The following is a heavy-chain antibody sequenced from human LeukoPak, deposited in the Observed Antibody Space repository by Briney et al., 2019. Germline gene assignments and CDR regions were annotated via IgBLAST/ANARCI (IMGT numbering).Heavy chain of an antibody. CDR3: ARDRRYCSGGSCYNYYYGMDV. D-gene: IGHD2-15*01. Sequence: PGGSLRLSCAASGFTFSSYEMNWVRQAPGKGLEQVSYISSSGSTIHYADSVKGRFTISRDNAKNSLYLQMNSLRAEDTAVYYCARDRRYCSGGSCYNYYYGMDVWGKGTTVTVSS. V-gene: IGHV3-48*03. J-gene: IGHJ6*04. CDR2: ISSSGSTI. CDR1: GFTFSSYE.